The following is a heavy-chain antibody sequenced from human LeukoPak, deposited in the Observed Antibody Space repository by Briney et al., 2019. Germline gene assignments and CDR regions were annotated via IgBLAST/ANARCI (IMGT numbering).Heavy chain of an antibody. CDR2: IIPILGIA. J-gene: IGHJ4*02. V-gene: IGHV1-69*04. CDR3: ARNLILGGYGDYDPLPFDY. CDR1: GGTFSSYA. D-gene: IGHD4-17*01. Sequence: ASVKVSCKASGGTFSSYAISWVRQAPGQGLEWMGRIIPILGIANYAQKFQGRVTITADRSTSTAYMELSSLRSEDTAVYYCARNLILGGYGDYDPLPFDYWGQGTLVTVSS.